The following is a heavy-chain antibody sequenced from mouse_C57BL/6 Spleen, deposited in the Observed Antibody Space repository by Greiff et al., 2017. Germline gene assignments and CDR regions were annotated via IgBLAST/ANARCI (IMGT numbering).Heavy chain of an antibody. D-gene: IGHD2-1*01. CDR1: GFTFSSYG. V-gene: IGHV5-6*01. CDR2: ISSGGSYT. CDR3: ARQDGKRRPFAY. J-gene: IGHJ3*01. Sequence: EVQGVESGGDLVKPGGSLKLSCAASGFTFSSYGMSWVRQTPDKRLEWVATISSGGSYTYYPDSVKGRFTISRDNAKNTLYLQMSSLKSEDTAMYYCARQDGKRRPFAYWGQGTLVTVSA.